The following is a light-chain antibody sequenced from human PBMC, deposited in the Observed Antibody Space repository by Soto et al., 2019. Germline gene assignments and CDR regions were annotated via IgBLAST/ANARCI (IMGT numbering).Light chain of an antibody. CDR1: QSVSSSY. Sequence: EIVLTQSPGTLSLSPGERATLSCRASQSVSSSYLAWCQQKPGQAPRLLIYGASSRATGIPDRFSGSGSGTDFTLTISRLEPEDFAVYYCQQYGSPALTFGGGTKVEIK. V-gene: IGKV3-20*01. CDR2: GAS. J-gene: IGKJ4*01. CDR3: QQYGSPALT.